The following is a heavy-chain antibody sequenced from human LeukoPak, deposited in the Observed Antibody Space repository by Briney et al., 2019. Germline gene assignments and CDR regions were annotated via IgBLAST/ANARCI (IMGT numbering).Heavy chain of an antibody. J-gene: IGHJ4*02. CDR3: ASLEYSSGWFFDY. Sequence: SETLSLTCTVSGGSISSCYWSWIRQPPGKGLEWIGYIYYSGSTNYNPSLKSRVTISVDTSKNQFSLKLSSVTAADTAVYYCASLEYSSGWFFDYWGQGTLVTVSS. V-gene: IGHV4-59*12. CDR1: GGSISSCY. D-gene: IGHD6-19*01. CDR2: IYYSGST.